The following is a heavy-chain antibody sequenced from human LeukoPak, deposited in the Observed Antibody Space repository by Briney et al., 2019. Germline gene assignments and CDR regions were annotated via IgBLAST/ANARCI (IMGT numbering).Heavy chain of an antibody. D-gene: IGHD3-10*01. V-gene: IGHV4-34*01. CDR3: ARTRWGYGSGRSYFDY. J-gene: IGHJ4*02. CDR2: INHSGST. Sequence: GSLRLSCTASGFTFGDYAMSWIRQPPGKGLEWIGEINHSGSTNYNPSLKSRVTISVDTSKNQFSLKLSSVTAADTAVYYCARTRWGYGSGRSYFDYWGQGTLVTVSS. CDR1: GFTFGDYA.